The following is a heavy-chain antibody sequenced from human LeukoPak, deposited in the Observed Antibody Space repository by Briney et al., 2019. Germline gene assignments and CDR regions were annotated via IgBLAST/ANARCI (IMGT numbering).Heavy chain of an antibody. CDR2: TNPKNGDT. Sequence: ASVTVSCKPSGYPFSDYYIHWIRQASGQGLESMGWTNPKNGDTKYAQRSQGRLTITMDTSIDTVYMELRSLRYDDTAVYYCARLSALWGQGTLVTVSS. V-gene: IGHV1-2*02. CDR3: ARLSAL. J-gene: IGHJ4*02. CDR1: GYPFSDYY.